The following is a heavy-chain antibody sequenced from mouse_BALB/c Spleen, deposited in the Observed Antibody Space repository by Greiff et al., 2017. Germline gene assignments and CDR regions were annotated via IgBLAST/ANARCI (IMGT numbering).Heavy chain of an antibody. J-gene: IGHJ4*01. Sequence: QVQLKQSGAELAKPGASVKMSCKASGYTFTSYWMHWVKQRPGQGLEWIGYINPSTGYTEYNQKFKDKATLTADKSSSTAYMQLSSLTSEDSAVYYGARARPYYGYAMDYGGQGTSVTVSS. D-gene: IGHD1-1*01. CDR3: ARARPYYGYAMDY. CDR1: GYTFTSYW. V-gene: IGHV1-7*01. CDR2: INPSTGYT.